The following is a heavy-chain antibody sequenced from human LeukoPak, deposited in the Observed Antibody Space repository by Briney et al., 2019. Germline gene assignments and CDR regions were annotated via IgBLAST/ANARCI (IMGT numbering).Heavy chain of an antibody. V-gene: IGHV4-59*08. J-gene: IGHJ4*02. CDR3: ARQAYCGGDCSSYYFDY. D-gene: IGHD2-21*02. CDR2: IYYCGST. Sequence: KPSETLSLTCTVSGGSISSYYWSWIRQPPGKGMEWIGYIYYCGSTNYNPSLKSRVTISVDTSKNQFSLKLRSVTAADTAVYYCARQAYCGGDCSSYYFDYWGQGTLVTVSS. CDR1: GGSISSYY.